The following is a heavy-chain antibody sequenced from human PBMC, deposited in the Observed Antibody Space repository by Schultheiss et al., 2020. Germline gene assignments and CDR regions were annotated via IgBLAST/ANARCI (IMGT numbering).Heavy chain of an antibody. J-gene: IGHJ4*02. V-gene: IGHV3-23*01. CDR2: ISGSGGST. CDR1: GFTFDDYG. Sequence: GGSLRLSCAASGFTFDDYGMSWVRQAPGKGLEWVSAISGSGGSTYYADSVKGRFTISRDNSKNTLYLQMNSLRAEDTAVYHCARWIQLWSYYFDYWGQGTLVTVSS. D-gene: IGHD5-18*01. CDR3: ARWIQLWSYYFDY.